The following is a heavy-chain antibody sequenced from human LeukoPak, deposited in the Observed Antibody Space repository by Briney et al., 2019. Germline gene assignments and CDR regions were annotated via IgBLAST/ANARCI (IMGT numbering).Heavy chain of an antibody. CDR2: IVSNGDST. Sequence: GGSLRLSCSASGFTFSRYGMHWARQAPGKWMEYVSAIVSNGDSTYYADSVKGRFTTSRDNAKNTLYLQMSSLRPDDTAVYYCVNPGWYYDSSGYSYYYGMDVWGQGTTVTVSS. J-gene: IGHJ6*02. CDR1: GFTFSRYG. CDR3: VNPGWYYDSSGYSYYYGMDV. D-gene: IGHD3-22*01. V-gene: IGHV3-64D*09.